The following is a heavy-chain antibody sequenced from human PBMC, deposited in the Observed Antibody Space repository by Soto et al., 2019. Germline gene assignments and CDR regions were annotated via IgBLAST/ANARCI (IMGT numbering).Heavy chain of an antibody. CDR3: ARALGSWGAYYFDY. V-gene: IGHV2-5*02. Sequence: SGPTLVNPTQTLTLTCTFSGFSLNTYGVGVGWIRQPPGKALEWLALIYWDDDKRYSPSLKSRLTITKDTSKNQVVLTMTNMDPVGTVTYYCARALGSWGAYYFDYWGQGTLVTVSS. D-gene: IGHD3-16*01. J-gene: IGHJ4*02. CDR1: GFSLNTYGVG. CDR2: IYWDDDK.